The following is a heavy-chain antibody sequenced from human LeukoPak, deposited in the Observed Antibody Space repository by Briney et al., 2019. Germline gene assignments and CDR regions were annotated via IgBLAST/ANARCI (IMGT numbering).Heavy chain of an antibody. CDR1: GFTVGGNY. J-gene: IGHJ4*02. V-gene: IGHV3-66*01. Sequence: GGSLRLSCVLSGFTVGGNYMSWVRQAPGRGLEWVSTIYSGGTTYYADAVKGRFIISRDNSKNTLFLQMNSLRAEDTAIYYCARGAGYCSDGVCYRTRFDSWGQGALVTVSS. D-gene: IGHD2-15*01. CDR3: ARGAGYCSDGVCYRTRFDS. CDR2: IYSGGTT.